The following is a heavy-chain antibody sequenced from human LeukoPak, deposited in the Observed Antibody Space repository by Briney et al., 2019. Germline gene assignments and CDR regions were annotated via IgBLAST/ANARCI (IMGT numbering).Heavy chain of an antibody. Sequence: PGGSLRLSCAASGFTFSSYAMSWVRQAPGKGLEWVSAISGSGGSTYYADSVKGRFTISRDNSKNTLYLQMNSLRAEDTAVYYCAKEPLVGVTTQGSPSGYWGQGTLVTVSS. J-gene: IGHJ4*02. CDR2: ISGSGGST. V-gene: IGHV3-23*01. CDR1: GFTFSSYA. CDR3: AKEPLVGVTTQGSPSGY. D-gene: IGHD4-17*01.